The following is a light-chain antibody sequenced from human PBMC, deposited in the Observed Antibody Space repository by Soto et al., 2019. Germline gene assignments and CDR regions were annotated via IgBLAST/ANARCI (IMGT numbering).Light chain of an antibody. J-gene: IGKJ1*01. Sequence: EIVLTQSPATLSLSPGARAALSCRASQNVYRYLAWYQQKPGQAPSLLIYGASSRATGISDRFSGSGSGTDFTLTISRLEPEDFAVYYCQQYGSSRTFGQGTKVDIK. CDR2: GAS. V-gene: IGKV3-20*01. CDR1: QNVYRY. CDR3: QQYGSSRT.